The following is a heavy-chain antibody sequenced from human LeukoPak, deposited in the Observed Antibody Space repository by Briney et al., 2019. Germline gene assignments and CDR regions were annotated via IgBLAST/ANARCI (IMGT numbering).Heavy chain of an antibody. D-gene: IGHD2-2*01. CDR3: ARKFHQLPRPPYYYYHGMDV. Sequence: ASVTVSCTASGYTFTSYGISWVRQAPGQGLEWMGWISAYNGKTNYAQKLQGRVTMTTDTSTSTAYMELRSLRSDCTAVYYCARKFHQLPRPPYYYYHGMDVWGQGTTVTVSS. J-gene: IGHJ6*02. CDR2: ISAYNGKT. CDR1: GYTFTSYG. V-gene: IGHV1-18*01.